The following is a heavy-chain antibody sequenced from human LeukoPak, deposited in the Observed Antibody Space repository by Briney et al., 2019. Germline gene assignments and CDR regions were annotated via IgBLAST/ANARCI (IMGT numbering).Heavy chain of an antibody. J-gene: IGHJ4*02. CDR2: ISSSSSYI. D-gene: IGHD6-19*01. V-gene: IGHV3-21*01. CDR1: GFTFSTYS. Sequence: GGSLRLSCAASGFTFSTYSMNWVHQAPGKGLEWVSSISSSSSYIYYADSVKGRFTISRDNAKDSLYLQMNGLRAEDTAVYYCARDRSASIAVVTAEIDYWGQGTLVTVSS. CDR3: ARDRSASIAVVTAEIDY.